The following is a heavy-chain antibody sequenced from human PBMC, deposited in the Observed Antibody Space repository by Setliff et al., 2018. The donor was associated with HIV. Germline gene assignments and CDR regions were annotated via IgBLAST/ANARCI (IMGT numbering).Heavy chain of an antibody. D-gene: IGHD3-10*01. J-gene: IGHJ3*02. CDR1: GFTFIDYA. CDR2: ISSSSSYI. V-gene: IGHV3-21*01. Sequence: LRLSCATSGFTFIDYALNWVRQAPGKGLEWVSSISSSSSYIYYADSVKGRFTISRDNAKNSLYLQMNSLRAEDTAVYYCARVEPGGSQAFDIWGQGTMVTVSS. CDR3: ARVEPGGSQAFDI.